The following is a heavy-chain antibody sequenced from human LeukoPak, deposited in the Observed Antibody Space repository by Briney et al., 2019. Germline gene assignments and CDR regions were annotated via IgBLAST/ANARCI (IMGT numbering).Heavy chain of an antibody. V-gene: IGHV5-51*01. J-gene: IGHJ4*02. D-gene: IGHD6-19*01. Sequence: GEALQISFQASGYQFTDYWIAWVRPMPGKGVEWMGIIYPGDSDVIKSPSFQGQVTISADKSITTAYLQWTSLKASESAIYFCARWYSSGYSDYWGQGTLVTVSS. CDR1: GYQFTDYW. CDR3: ARWYSSGYSDY. CDR2: IYPGDSDV.